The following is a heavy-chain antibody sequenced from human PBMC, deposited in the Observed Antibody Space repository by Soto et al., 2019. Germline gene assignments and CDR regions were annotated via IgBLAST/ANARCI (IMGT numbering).Heavy chain of an antibody. J-gene: IGHJ4*02. CDR3: ASYQA. V-gene: IGHV4-34*01. CDR1: GGSVSGYY. D-gene: IGHD2-2*01. Sequence: PXETLSLTCAVYGGSVSGYYWSWIRQPPGKGLEWIGEINHSGSTNYNPSLKSRVTISVDTSKNQFSLKLSSVTAADTAVYYCASYQAWGQGTLVTVSS. CDR2: INHSGST.